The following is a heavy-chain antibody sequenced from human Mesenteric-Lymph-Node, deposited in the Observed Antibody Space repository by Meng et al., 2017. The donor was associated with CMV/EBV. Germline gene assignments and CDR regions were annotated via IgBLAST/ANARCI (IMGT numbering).Heavy chain of an antibody. V-gene: IGHV4-39*01. CDR3: ARREVRPNYYFDY. D-gene: IGHD4/OR15-4a*01. J-gene: IGHJ4*02. Sequence: SETLSLTCTVSGGSISSSSYYWGWIRQPPGKGLEWIGNIYYSGSTYYNPSLKSRITISVDTSKSQFSLKLTSVTAADTAVYYCARREVRPNYYFDYWGQGTLVTVSS. CDR2: IYYSGST. CDR1: GGSISSSSYY.